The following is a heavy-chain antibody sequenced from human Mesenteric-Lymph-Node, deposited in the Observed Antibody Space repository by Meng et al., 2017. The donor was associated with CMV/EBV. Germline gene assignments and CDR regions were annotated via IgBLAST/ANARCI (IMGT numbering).Heavy chain of an antibody. CDR3: TRPGSSFYWYFDL. J-gene: IGHJ2*01. D-gene: IGHD2-2*01. CDR1: GLTFSGSG. CDR2: IRSKANSYAT. V-gene: IGHV3-73*01. Sequence: SGLTFSGSGVHWVRQASGKGLEWVGRIRSKANSYATAYAASVKGRFTISRDDSKNTAYLQMNSLKTEDTAVYYCTRPGSSFYWYFDLWGRGTLVTVSS.